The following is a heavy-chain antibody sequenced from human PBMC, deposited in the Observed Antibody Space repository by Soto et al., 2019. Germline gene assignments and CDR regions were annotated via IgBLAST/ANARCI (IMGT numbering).Heavy chain of an antibody. J-gene: IGHJ3*02. CDR3: AREGGVGYCSGGSCYRVDAFDI. CDR2: IIHILGIA. Sequence: QVQLVQSGAEVKKPGSSVKVSCKASGGTFSSYTISWVRQAPGQVLEWMGRIIHILGIANYAQKFQGRVTITADKSTSTAYMELCSLRSEDTAVYYCAREGGVGYCSGGSCYRVDAFDIWGKGTMVTVSS. D-gene: IGHD2-15*01. CDR1: GGTFSSYT. V-gene: IGHV1-69*08.